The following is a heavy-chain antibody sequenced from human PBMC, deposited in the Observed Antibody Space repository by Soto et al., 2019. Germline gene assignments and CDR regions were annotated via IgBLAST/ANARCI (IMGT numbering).Heavy chain of an antibody. V-gene: IGHV1-69*01. CDR2: IIPIFCTA. CDR3: VRGLVPAAIVSNWFGP. Sequence: QVQLVQSGAEVKKPGSSVKVSCKASGGTFSSYAISWVRQAPGQGLEWMGGIIPIFCTANYAQKFQGRVKSTADESTSTAYMELSSLRYEDTAVYYCVRGLVPAAIVSNWFGPWGQGTLVTVSS. CDR1: GGTFSSYA. J-gene: IGHJ5*02. D-gene: IGHD2-2*01.